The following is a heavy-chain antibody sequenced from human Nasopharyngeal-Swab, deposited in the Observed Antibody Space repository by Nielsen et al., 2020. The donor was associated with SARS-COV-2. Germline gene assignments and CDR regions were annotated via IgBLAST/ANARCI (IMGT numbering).Heavy chain of an antibody. CDR1: GFTFSDYY. J-gene: IGHJ4*02. CDR2: ISGSGGST. CDR3: AKVRPDGSGSYTYYFDY. Sequence: GESLKISCAASGFTFSDYYMSWVRQAPGKGMEWVSAISGSGGSTYYADSVKGRFTISRDNSKNTLYLQMNSLRAEDTAVYYCAKVRPDGSGSYTYYFDYWGQGTLVTVSS. V-gene: IGHV3-23*01. D-gene: IGHD3-10*01.